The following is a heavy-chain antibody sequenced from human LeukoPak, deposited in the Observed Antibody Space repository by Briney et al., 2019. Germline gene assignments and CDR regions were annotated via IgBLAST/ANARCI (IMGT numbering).Heavy chain of an antibody. CDR2: IIPILGIA. J-gene: IGHJ4*02. Sequence: SVKVSCKASGGTFSSYAISWVRQAPGQGLEWMGRIIPILGIANYAQKFQGRVTITAVKSTSTAYMELSSLRSEDTAVYYFARRGSYTDYWGQGTLVTVSS. CDR1: GGTFSSYA. D-gene: IGHD1-26*01. V-gene: IGHV1-69*04. CDR3: ARRGSYTDY.